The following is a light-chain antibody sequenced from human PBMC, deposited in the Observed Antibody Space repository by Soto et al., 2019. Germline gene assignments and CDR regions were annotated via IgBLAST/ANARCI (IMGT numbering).Light chain of an antibody. CDR3: QQSHSIPLT. CDR1: RSVSNY. Sequence: DIQMTQSPSSLSVSVGDRVTITCRASRSVSNYLNWYQQKPGKAPKLLIYAASSLQSGVPSRFSGSGSGTEDFNLTIRSLQPEDFATYYCQQSHSIPLTFGQGTKVDIK. CDR2: AAS. J-gene: IGKJ1*01. V-gene: IGKV1-39*01.